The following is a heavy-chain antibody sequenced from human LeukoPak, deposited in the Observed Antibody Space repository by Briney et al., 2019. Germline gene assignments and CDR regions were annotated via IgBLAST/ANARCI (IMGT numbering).Heavy chain of an antibody. J-gene: IGHJ4*01. CDR3: AKHRGNYYSPFDY. CDR2: IWYDGSKN. D-gene: IGHD3-10*01. Sequence: PGRSLRLSCAASGFTFRNYGMHWVRQAPGKGLEWVAIIWYDGSKNYYADSVKGRFTISRDNSKNTLYMQMNSLRADDTAVYYCAKHRGNYYSPFDYWGQGTLVTVSS. V-gene: IGHV3-33*06. CDR1: GFTFRNYG.